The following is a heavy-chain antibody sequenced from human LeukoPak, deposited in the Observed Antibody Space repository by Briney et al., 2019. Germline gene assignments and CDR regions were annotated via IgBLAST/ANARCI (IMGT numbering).Heavy chain of an antibody. V-gene: IGHV4-61*02. CDR3: ARGTDCSSTSCYTRNDYYYMDV. CDR1: GGSISSGSYY. Sequence: PSETLSLTCTVSGGSISSGSYYWSWIRQPAGKGLEWIGRIYTSGSTNYNPSLKSRVTISVDTSKNQFSLKLSSVTAADTAVYYCARGTDCSSTSCYTRNDYYYMDVWGKGTTVTVSS. J-gene: IGHJ6*03. CDR2: IYTSGST. D-gene: IGHD2-2*02.